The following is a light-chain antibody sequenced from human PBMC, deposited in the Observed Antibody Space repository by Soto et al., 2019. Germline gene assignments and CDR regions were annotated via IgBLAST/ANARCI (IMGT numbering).Light chain of an antibody. CDR1: SSNIGAGYD. CDR2: GNS. V-gene: IGLV1-40*01. Sequence: QSVLTQPPSVSGAPGQRVTISCTGSSSNIGAGYDVHWYQQLPGTAPKPLIYGNSNRPSGVPERFSGSKSGTSASLAITGLQAEDEADYYCQSYDSSLSGSKFGGGTKLTVL. J-gene: IGLJ2*01. CDR3: QSYDSSLSGSK.